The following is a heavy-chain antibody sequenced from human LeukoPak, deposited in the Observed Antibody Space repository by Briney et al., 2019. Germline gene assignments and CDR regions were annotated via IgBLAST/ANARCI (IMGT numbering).Heavy chain of an antibody. Sequence: GGTLRLSCAASGFTFSTYGMHWVRQAPGKGLEWVAFIRYDAINKYYADSVKGRFTISRDNSRNTLYLQMNSLRAEDTALYYCGKDGDTVSGTYYFDMDVWGKGTTVTISS. CDR2: IRYDAINK. CDR3: GKDGDTVSGTYYFDMDV. D-gene: IGHD1-26*01. V-gene: IGHV3-30*02. CDR1: GFTFSTYG. J-gene: IGHJ6*03.